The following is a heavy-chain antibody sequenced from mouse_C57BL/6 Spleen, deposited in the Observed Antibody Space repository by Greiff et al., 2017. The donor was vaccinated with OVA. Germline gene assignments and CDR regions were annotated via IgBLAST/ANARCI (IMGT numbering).Heavy chain of an antibody. CDR3: AREGYSNNYFDY. V-gene: IGHV3-6*01. Sequence: EVQLVESGPGLVKPSQSLSLTCSVTGYSITSGYYWNWIRQFPGNKLEWMGYISYDGSNNYNPSLKNRISITRDTSKNQFFLKLNSVTTEDTATYDCAREGYSNNYFDYWGQGTTLTVSS. J-gene: IGHJ2*01. CDR1: GYSITSGYY. CDR2: ISYDGSN. D-gene: IGHD2-5*01.